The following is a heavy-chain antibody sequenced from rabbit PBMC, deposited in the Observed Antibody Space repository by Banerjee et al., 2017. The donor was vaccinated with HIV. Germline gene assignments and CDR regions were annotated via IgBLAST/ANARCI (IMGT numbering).Heavy chain of an antibody. J-gene: IGHJ4*01. CDR2: IYTGNGRT. D-gene: IGHD2-1*01. CDR1: GFSFSSSYW. Sequence: QSLEESGGDLVKPEASLTLTCTASGFSFSSSYWICWVRQAPGKGLEWIACIYTGNGRTYYASWAKGRFTISKTSSTTVTLQLNSLTAADTATYFCARDVDYGGYGDLNLWGPGTLVTVS. CDR3: ARDVDYGGYGDLNL. V-gene: IGHV1S40*01.